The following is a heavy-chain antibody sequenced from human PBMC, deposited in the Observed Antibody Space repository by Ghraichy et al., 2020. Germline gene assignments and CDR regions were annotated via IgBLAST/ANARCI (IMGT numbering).Heavy chain of an antibody. V-gene: IGHV3-48*03. CDR1: GFTFSSYE. CDR2: ISSSGSTI. D-gene: IGHD6-19*01. J-gene: IGHJ2*01. Sequence: LSLTCAASGFTFSSYEMNWVRQAPGKGLEWVSYISSSGSTIKYADFVKGRFTIPRDNAKNSLYLQMNSLRAEDTAFYYCARDLGIAVVGSWYFDLWGRGTLVTVSS. CDR3: ARDLGIAVVGSWYFDL.